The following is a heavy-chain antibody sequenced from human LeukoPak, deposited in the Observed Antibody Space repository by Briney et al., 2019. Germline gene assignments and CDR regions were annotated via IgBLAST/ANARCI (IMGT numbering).Heavy chain of an antibody. Sequence: GGSLRLSCAASGFTFSTYAMSWVRQAPGKGLECVSALSGNGNTIYYADSVKGRFTISRDNSKNTLSLQMHSLRAEDTAVYYCATPLDYHDSSGYHQGGDWGQGTPVTVSS. D-gene: IGHD3-22*01. CDR3: ATPLDYHDSSGYHQGGD. CDR2: LSGNGNTI. V-gene: IGHV3-23*01. J-gene: IGHJ4*02. CDR1: GFTFSTYA.